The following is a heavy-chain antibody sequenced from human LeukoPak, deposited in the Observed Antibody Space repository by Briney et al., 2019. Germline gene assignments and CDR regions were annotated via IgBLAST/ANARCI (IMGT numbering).Heavy chain of an antibody. Sequence: SETLSLTCTVSGGSISSYYWSWIRQPPGKGLEWIGYIYYSGSTNYNPSLKSRVTISVDASKNQFSLKLSSVTAADTAVYYCARGDLGIQLWPYYYYMDVWGKGTTVTISS. CDR3: ARGDLGIQLWPYYYYMDV. J-gene: IGHJ6*03. D-gene: IGHD5-18*01. V-gene: IGHV4-59*01. CDR2: IYYSGST. CDR1: GGSISSYY.